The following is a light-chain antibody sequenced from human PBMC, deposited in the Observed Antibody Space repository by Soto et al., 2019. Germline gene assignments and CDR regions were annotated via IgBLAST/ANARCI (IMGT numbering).Light chain of an antibody. CDR2: EGT. J-gene: IGLJ1*01. V-gene: IGLV2-23*01. CDR3: CSYASSSSYV. CDR1: TSDVGGYNL. Sequence: QSGLTQPASGSGSPGQSITISCSGTTSDVGGYNLVSWYQQHTAKAPKLLIYEGTQRPSGVSSRFSGSKSGNTASLTISGLQAEEEADYYCCSYASSSSYVFGTGTKVTVL.